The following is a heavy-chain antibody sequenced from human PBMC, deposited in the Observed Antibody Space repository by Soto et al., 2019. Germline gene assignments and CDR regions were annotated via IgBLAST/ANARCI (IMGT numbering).Heavy chain of an antibody. J-gene: IGHJ5*02. V-gene: IGHV1-18*01. CDR2: ISAYTDNP. Sequence: QVQLVQSGGEVKKPRASVKVSCKASGYTFTNYGVTWVRQAPGQGLEWMGWISAYTDNPNYAQKFQGRVTMTIDTSRTTAYMDLRSLTSDDTAVYYCARVIPGAEAWFGPWGQGTLVTVSS. D-gene: IGHD2-2*01. CDR3: ARVIPGAEAWFGP. CDR1: GYTFTNYG.